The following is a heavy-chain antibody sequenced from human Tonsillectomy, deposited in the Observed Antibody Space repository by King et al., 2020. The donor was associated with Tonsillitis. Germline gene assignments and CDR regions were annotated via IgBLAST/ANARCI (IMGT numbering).Heavy chain of an antibody. D-gene: IGHD2/OR15-2a*01. CDR2: IYYSGKT. V-gene: IGHV4-31*03. CDR1: GDSISSGGFY. CDR3: ARDPRGIGGGIKY. Sequence: VQLQESGPGLVKPLQTLSLTCTVSGDSISSGGFYWSWIRQHPGKGLEWIAYIYYSGKTYYNPSLKSRVTISLDTPKNQFSLKLSSVTAADTAVYYCARDPRGIGGGIKYWGQGILVTVSS. J-gene: IGHJ4*02.